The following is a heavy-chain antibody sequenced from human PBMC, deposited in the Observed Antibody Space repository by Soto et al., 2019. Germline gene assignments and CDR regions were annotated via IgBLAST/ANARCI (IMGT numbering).Heavy chain of an antibody. CDR2: ISPLKGRT. Sequence: QVQLVQSGPDLKRPGASMKVSCKASGYTFTSYGISWVRQAPGQGLEWMAWISPLKGRTQYSQKAQGRVTLSTDTSSNTAYMAMTTLRVDDTAVYYCAMDYGDRPEYFKHWGQGTLVTVS. D-gene: IGHD4-17*01. CDR1: GYTFTSYG. CDR3: AMDYGDRPEYFKH. V-gene: IGHV1-18*04. J-gene: IGHJ1*01.